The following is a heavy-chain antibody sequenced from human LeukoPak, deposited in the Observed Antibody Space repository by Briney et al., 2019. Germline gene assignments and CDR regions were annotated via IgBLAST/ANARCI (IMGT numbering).Heavy chain of an antibody. CDR3: ASSPLAARPKLAY. D-gene: IGHD6-6*01. CDR2: ISSGGGSI. CDR1: EFTFSNYA. V-gene: IGHV3-23*01. Sequence: GGSLRLSCAASEFTFSNYAMNWVRQAPGKRPEWVSGISSGGGSIYYADSVKGRFTISRDNSKNTLYLQMNSLRAEDTAVYYCASSPLAARPKLAYWGQGTLVTVSS. J-gene: IGHJ4*02.